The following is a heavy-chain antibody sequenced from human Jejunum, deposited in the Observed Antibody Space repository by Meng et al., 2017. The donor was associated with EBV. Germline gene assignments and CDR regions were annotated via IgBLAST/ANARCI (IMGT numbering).Heavy chain of an antibody. CDR1: GFTFSSYG. Sequence: QVAPVEDGGGVVQPGRSLRLSCAASGFTFSSYGMHWVRQAPGKGLEWVAVISYDGSNKYYADSVKGRFTISRDNSKNTLYLQMNSLRAEDTAVYYCAKDRPGYTYGFDYWGQGTLVTVSS. D-gene: IGHD5-18*01. V-gene: IGHV3-30*18. CDR2: ISYDGSNK. J-gene: IGHJ4*02. CDR3: AKDRPGYTYGFDY.